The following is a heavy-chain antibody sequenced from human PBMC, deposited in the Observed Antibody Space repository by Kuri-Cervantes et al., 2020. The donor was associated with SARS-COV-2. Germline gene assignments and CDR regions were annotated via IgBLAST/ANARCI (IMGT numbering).Heavy chain of an antibody. CDR1: GFTFSSYA. CDR3: ARVGAVARKSYYYYYMDV. V-gene: IGHV3-64*01. Sequence: LSLTCAASGFTFSSYAMHWVRQAPGKGLEYVSAISNNGGSTYYANSVKGRFTISRDNSKNTLYLQMGSLRAEDMAVYYCARVGAVARKSYYYYYMDVWGKGTTVTVSS. J-gene: IGHJ6*03. D-gene: IGHD6-19*01. CDR2: ISNNGGST.